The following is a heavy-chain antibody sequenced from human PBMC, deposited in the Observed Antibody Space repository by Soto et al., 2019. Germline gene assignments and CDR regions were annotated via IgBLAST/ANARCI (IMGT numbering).Heavy chain of an antibody. J-gene: IGHJ4*02. Sequence: QVQLVQSGAEVKKPGASVKVSCKASGYTFTSYGISWVRQAPGQGLEWMGWISPYDGDTNYAQRLQGRVTMTTDTSTGTAYMELRSLRSDDTAVYYCARYSLYNSGLWGGDYFDDWGQGSLVTVPS. CDR3: ARYSLYNSGLWGGDYFDD. D-gene: IGHD6-19*01. V-gene: IGHV1-18*01. CDR1: GYTFTSYG. CDR2: ISPYDGDT.